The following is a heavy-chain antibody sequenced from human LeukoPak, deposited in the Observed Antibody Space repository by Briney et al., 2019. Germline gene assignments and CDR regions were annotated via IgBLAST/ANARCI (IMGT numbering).Heavy chain of an antibody. CDR3: AKDLADIVVVVPAASPAAFDI. CDR2: ISGSGGST. Sequence: PGGSLRLSCAASGFTFSSYSMNWVRQAPGKGLEWVSAISGSGGSTYYADSAKGRFTISRDNSKNTLYLQMNSLRAEDTAVYYCAKDLADIVVVVPAASPAAFDIWGQGTMVTVSS. J-gene: IGHJ3*02. D-gene: IGHD2-2*01. CDR1: GFTFSSYS. V-gene: IGHV3-23*01.